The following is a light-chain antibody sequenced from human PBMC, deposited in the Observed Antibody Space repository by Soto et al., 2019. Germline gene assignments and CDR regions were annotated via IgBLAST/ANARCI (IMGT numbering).Light chain of an antibody. CDR3: QQRNIWPPVT. V-gene: IGKV3-11*01. J-gene: IGKJ5*01. CDR1: PSVTIY. CDR2: GAF. Sequence: EIVLTQSPATLSLYPGERATLSCRASPSVTIYLAWYQQKPGQPPRLLIYGAFNRAAGIPARFSGSGSGTDFILTISSLEPEDSAVYYCQQRNIWPPVTFGQGTRLEIK.